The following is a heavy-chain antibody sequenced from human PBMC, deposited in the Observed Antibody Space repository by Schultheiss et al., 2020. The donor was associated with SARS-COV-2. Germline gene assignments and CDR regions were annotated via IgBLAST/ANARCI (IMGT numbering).Heavy chain of an antibody. D-gene: IGHD4-23*01. CDR3: ARDPQVRWQAGYFDY. Sequence: GGSLRLSCAVSGIGLGAYGMHWVRQAPGKGLEWVSVMYRGGSTYYADSVKGRFTISRDNAKNSLYLQMNSLRAEDTAVYYCARDPQVRWQAGYFDYWGQGTLVTVSS. CDR2: MYRGGST. CDR1: GIGLGAYG. V-gene: IGHV3-66*01. J-gene: IGHJ4*02.